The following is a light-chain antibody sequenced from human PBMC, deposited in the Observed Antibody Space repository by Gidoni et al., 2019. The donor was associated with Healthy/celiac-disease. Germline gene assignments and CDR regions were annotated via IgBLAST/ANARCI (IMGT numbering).Light chain of an antibody. CDR3: QQYYSTPRT. V-gene: IGKV4-1*01. Sequence: VMTQSPDSRGVCLGGRASSNCKASQSVLYSSNNKNYLAWYQQKPGQPPQLLIYWASPRESGVPDRFSGSGSGTDFPFTISSLQAEDVAVYYCQQYYSTPRTFGQGTKVEIK. CDR1: QSVLYSSNNKNY. J-gene: IGKJ1*01. CDR2: WAS.